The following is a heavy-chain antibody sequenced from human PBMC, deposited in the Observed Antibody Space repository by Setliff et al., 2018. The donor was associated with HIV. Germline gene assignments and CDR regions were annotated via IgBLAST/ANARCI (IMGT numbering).Heavy chain of an antibody. CDR1: GGSVRSSGYS. Sequence: SETLSLTCAVSGGSVRSSGYSWAWIRQPPGKGLEWIGTIYYSGTTHYNPSLNSRVIISVDTSKNQFSLRLNSVTAADTAVYYCARHSLGNIGDYIRIGAIDIWGQGTMVTVSS. V-gene: IGHV4-39*01. D-gene: IGHD4-17*01. CDR3: ARHSLGNIGDYIRIGAIDI. CDR2: IYYSGTT. J-gene: IGHJ3*02.